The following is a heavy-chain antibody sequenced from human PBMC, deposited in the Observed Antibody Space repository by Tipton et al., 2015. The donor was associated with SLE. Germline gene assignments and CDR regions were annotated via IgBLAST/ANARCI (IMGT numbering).Heavy chain of an antibody. CDR2: IRCDGSKK. Sequence: SLRLSCSASKFTFSSYSMHWVRQAPGKGLEWVAFIRCDGSKKYYADSVKGRFTISRDNSKNTLYLQMNSLRAEDTAVYYCAKDLGTDYWGQGTLVTVSS. CDR3: AKDLGTDY. J-gene: IGHJ4*02. CDR1: KFTFSSYS. D-gene: IGHD7-27*01. V-gene: IGHV3-30*02.